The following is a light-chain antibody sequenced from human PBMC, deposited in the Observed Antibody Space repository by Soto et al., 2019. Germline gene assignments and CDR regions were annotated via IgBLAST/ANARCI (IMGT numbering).Light chain of an antibody. Sequence: QTVVTQEPSFSVSPEGTVTLTCGLNSGSVSTSYSPSWYQQTPGQAPRTLIYNTNTSSSGVPDRFSGSILGNKAALTITGAQADDESDYYCVLYVGSGILFGGGTKLTVL. CDR1: SGSVSTSYS. J-gene: IGLJ2*01. V-gene: IGLV8-61*01. CDR2: NTN. CDR3: VLYVGSGIL.